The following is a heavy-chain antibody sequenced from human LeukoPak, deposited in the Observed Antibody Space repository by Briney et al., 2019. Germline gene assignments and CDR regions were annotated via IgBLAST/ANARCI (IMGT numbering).Heavy chain of an antibody. V-gene: IGHV4-59*08. D-gene: IGHD3-10*01. CDR1: DGSINSYY. CDR3: ARHYGP. CDR2: IYYNGNT. J-gene: IGHJ5*02. Sequence: SETLSLTCSVSDGSINSYYWNWIRRPPGKGLEWIGYIYYNGNTNYSPSLKSRVTMSVDTSKNQFSLKLNSVTAADTAVYYCARHYGPWGQGTLVTVSS.